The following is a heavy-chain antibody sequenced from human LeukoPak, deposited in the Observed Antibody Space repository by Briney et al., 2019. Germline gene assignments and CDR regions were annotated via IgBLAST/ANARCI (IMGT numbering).Heavy chain of an antibody. CDR1: GGTFSSYA. CDR2: IIPILGIA. Sequence: GASVKVSCKASGGTFSSYAISWVRPAPGQGLAWMGRIIPILGIANYAQKFQGRVTITADKSTSTAYMELSSLRSEDTAVYYCARALTNYYYGMDVWGQGTTVTVSS. J-gene: IGHJ6*02. CDR3: ARALTNYYYGMDV. D-gene: IGHD1-1*01. V-gene: IGHV1-69*04.